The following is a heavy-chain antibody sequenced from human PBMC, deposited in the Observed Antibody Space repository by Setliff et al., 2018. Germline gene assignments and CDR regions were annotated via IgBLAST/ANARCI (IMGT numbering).Heavy chain of an antibody. J-gene: IGHJ4*02. Sequence: GGSLRLSCAASGFTFDDYAIHWVRQAPGKGLEWVSGISWNSGRIGYVDSVKGRFTISRDNAKKSLDLQMNSLRVDDTAVYYCARPGRSNYWDSFDYWGQGILVTVSS. CDR1: GFTFDDYA. D-gene: IGHD3-10*01. V-gene: IGHV3-9*01. CDR2: ISWNSGRI. CDR3: ARPGRSNYWDSFDY.